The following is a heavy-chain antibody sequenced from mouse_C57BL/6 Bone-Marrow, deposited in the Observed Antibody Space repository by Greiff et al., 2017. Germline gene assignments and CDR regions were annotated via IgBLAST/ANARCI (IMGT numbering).Heavy chain of an antibody. Sequence: QVTLKVSGPGILQPSQTLSLTCSFSGFSLRTFGMGVGWIRQPSGKGLEWLARIWWDDDKYYNPALKHRPTISNDSSKNQVYLKMANGDTADTATYDCARATVASYYAMDYWGQGTLVTVSA. V-gene: IGHV8-8*01. J-gene: IGHJ4*01. D-gene: IGHD1-1*01. CDR2: IWWDDDK. CDR1: GFSLRTFGMG. CDR3: ARATVASYYAMDY.